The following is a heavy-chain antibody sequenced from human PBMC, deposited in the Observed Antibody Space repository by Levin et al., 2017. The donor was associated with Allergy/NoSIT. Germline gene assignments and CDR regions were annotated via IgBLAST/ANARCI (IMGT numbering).Heavy chain of an antibody. V-gene: IGHV3-48*03. CDR3: ARDPRRYYYDSSGDWFDP. D-gene: IGHD3-22*01. Sequence: PGGSLRLSCVVSGFTFSSYEMNWVRQAPGKGLEWVSYISSSGSTIKYADSVKGRFTISRDNAKNSLYLQMNSLRAEDTAVYYCARDPRRYYYDSSGDWFDPWGQGTLVTVSS. CDR1: GFTFSSYE. J-gene: IGHJ5*02. CDR2: ISSSGSTI.